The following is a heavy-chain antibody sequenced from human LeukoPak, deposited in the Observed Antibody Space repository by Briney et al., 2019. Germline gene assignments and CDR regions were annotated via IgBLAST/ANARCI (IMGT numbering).Heavy chain of an antibody. J-gene: IGHJ4*02. Sequence: WETLSLTCAVYGGSFSGYYWSWIRQPPGKGLEWIGEINHGGSTNYNPSLKSRVTISVDTSKNQFSLKLSSVTAADTAVYYCARESGDYDFWSGYYRWAFDYWGQGTLVTVSS. V-gene: IGHV4-34*01. D-gene: IGHD3-3*01. CDR1: GGSFSGYY. CDR2: INHGGST. CDR3: ARESGDYDFWSGYYRWAFDY.